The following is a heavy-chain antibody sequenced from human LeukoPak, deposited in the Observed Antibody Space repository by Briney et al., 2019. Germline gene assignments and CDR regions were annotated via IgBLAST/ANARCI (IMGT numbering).Heavy chain of an antibody. CDR2: IYYSGST. V-gene: IGHV4-59*01. D-gene: IGHD2-15*01. CDR1: GGSMSSYY. Sequence: TETLSLTCTVSGGSMSSYYWSWIRQPPGKGLEWIGYIYYSGSTNYNPSLKSRVTISVDTSKNQFSLKLSSVTAADTAVYYCARGRIYNPFWGQGTLVTVSS. CDR3: ARGRIYNPF. J-gene: IGHJ4*02.